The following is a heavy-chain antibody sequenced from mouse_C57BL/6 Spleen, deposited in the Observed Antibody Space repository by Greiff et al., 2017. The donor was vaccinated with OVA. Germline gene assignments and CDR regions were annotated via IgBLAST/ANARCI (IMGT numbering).Heavy chain of an antibody. J-gene: IGHJ2*01. CDR3: ARRYYGSEVYFDY. D-gene: IGHD1-1*01. V-gene: IGHV5-17*01. Sequence: DVKLVESGGGLVKPGGSLKLSCAASGFTFSDYGMHWVRQAPEKGLEWVAYISSGSSTIYYADTVKGRFTISRDNAKNTLFLQMTSLRSEDTAMYYCARRYYGSEVYFDYWGQGTTLTVSS. CDR1: GFTFSDYG. CDR2: ISSGSSTI.